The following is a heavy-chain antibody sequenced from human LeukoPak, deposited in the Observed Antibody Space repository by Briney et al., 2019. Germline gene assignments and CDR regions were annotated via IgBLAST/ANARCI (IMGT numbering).Heavy chain of an antibody. CDR3: ARDWGTGTTWEYFDY. Sequence: GGSLRLSCAASGFTFSSYSMNWVRQAPGKGLEWVSSISSSSSYIYYADSVKGRFTISRDNAKNSLYLQMNSLRAEDTAVYYCARDWGTGTTWEYFDYWGQGILVTVSS. D-gene: IGHD1-1*01. CDR2: ISSSSSYI. V-gene: IGHV3-21*01. CDR1: GFTFSSYS. J-gene: IGHJ4*02.